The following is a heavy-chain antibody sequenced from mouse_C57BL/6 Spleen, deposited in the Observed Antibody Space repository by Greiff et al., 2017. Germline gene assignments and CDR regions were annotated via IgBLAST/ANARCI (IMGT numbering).Heavy chain of an antibody. Sequence: VQLKQPGAELVRPGSSVKLSCKASGYTFTSYWMHWVKQRPIQGLDWIGNIDPSDSETHYNQKFKDKATLTVDKSSSTAYMQLSSLTSEDSAVYYCARDGYYDAMDYWGQGTSVTVSS. CDR2: IDPSDSET. J-gene: IGHJ4*01. CDR3: ARDGYYDAMDY. CDR1: GYTFTSYW. V-gene: IGHV1-52*01. D-gene: IGHD2-3*01.